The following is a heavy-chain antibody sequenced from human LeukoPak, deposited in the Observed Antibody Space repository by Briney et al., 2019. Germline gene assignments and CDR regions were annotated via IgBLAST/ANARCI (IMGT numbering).Heavy chain of an antibody. J-gene: IGHJ3*02. Sequence: SETLSLTCTVSGGSISSSSHYWGWIRQPPGKGLEWIGSIYYSGSTYYNPSLKSRVTISVDTSKNQFSLKLSSVTAADTAVYYCAILDPRAHDAFDIWGQGTMVTVSS. CDR2: IYYSGST. V-gene: IGHV4-39*01. CDR3: AILDPRAHDAFDI. CDR1: GGSISSSSHY.